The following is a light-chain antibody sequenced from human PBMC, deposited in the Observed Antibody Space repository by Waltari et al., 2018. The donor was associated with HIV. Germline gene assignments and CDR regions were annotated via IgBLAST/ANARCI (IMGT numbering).Light chain of an antibody. CDR3: QSYDNSLGGHWG. CDR2: GNT. J-gene: IGLJ3*02. CDR1: SPNTWAGYA. Sequence: QSVLSQPLSLSGAPGQRVTISCTLSSPNTWAGYAVHWYQQLPGTAPKLLIYGNTNRPSGVPDRFSGSKSGTSASLAITGLQAEDEGTYYCQSYDNSLGGHWGFGGGTKLTVL. V-gene: IGLV1-40*01.